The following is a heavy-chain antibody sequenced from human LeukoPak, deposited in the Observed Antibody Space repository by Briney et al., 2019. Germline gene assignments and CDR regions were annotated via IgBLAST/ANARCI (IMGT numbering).Heavy chain of an antibody. D-gene: IGHD7-27*01. CDR1: GFSLRYYG. J-gene: IGHJ4*02. Sequence: GGSLRLSCTAAGFSLRYYGAKWVRQAPDKGLGWVAVIRYDRSNKDYVDSVKCRFTISRDNSKNTLYLEMNSLTVEDTDVYYCAKGRGGSSNWGSDYWGQGTQVTVSS. CDR3: AKGRGGSSNWGSDY. V-gene: IGHV3-30*02. CDR2: IRYDRSNK.